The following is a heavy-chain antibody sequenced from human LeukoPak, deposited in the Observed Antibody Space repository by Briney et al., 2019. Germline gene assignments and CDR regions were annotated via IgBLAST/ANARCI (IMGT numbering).Heavy chain of an antibody. CDR3: AREDYDSSNFDY. CDR2: IYYSGST. J-gene: IGHJ4*02. D-gene: IGHD3-3*01. CDR1: GGPFSSGSYY. V-gene: IGHV4-61*01. Sequence: PSETLSLTCTVSGGPFSSGSYYWSWIRQPPGKGLEWIGYIYYSGSTNYNPSLKSRVTISVDTSKNQFSLKLSSVAAADTAVYYCAREDYDSSNFDYWGQGTLVTVSS.